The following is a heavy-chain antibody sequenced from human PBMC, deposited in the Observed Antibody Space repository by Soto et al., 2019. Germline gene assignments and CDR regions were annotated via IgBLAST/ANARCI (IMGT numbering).Heavy chain of an antibody. V-gene: IGHV3-30*04. Sequence: QVQLVESGGGVAQPGRSLRLFCAASGFTLSSYALHWVRQSPGRGLEWVAAISSDGTEKHYADSVKGRFTISRDNTKNTLSMQLKSLRTEDTAVYYCARMFGCRYGPANRGMDGWGQGTTVPVSS. CDR1: GFTLSSYA. J-gene: IGHJ6*02. D-gene: IGHD5-18*01. CDR3: ARMFGCRYGPANRGMDG. CDR2: ISSDGTEK.